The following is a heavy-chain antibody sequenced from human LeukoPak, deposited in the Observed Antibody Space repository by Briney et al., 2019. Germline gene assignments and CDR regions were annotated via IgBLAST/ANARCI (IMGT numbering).Heavy chain of an antibody. CDR1: GGSISSYY. V-gene: IGHV4-4*07. Sequence: PSETLSLTCTVSGGSISSYYWSWIRQPAGKGLEWIGRIYTSGSTNYNASLKSRVSMSVDTPKNQFSLKLSSVTAADTAVFYCARENSGSYREFDYWGQGTLVTVS. CDR3: ARENSGSYREFDY. CDR2: IYTSGST. J-gene: IGHJ4*02. D-gene: IGHD1-26*01.